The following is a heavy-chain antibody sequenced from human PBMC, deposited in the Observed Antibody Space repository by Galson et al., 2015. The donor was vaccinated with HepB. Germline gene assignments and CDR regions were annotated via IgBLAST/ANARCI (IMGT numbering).Heavy chain of an antibody. D-gene: IGHD6-13*01. CDR1: GGTFSSYA. J-gene: IGHJ6*02. CDR2: IIPILGIA. Sequence: SVKVSCKASGGTFSSYAISWVRQAPGQGLEWMGRIIPILGIANYAQKFQGRVTITADKSTSTAYMELSSLRSEDTAVYYCARVVPLSPIAAAGLYYYYGMDVWGQGTTVTVS. CDR3: ARVVPLSPIAAAGLYYYYGMDV. V-gene: IGHV1-69*04.